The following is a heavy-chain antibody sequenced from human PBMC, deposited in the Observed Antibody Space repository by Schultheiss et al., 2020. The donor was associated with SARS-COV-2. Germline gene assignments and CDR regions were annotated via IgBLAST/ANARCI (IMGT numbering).Heavy chain of an antibody. Sequence: GESLKISCAASGFSFSGHGMHWVRQAPGKGLEWVSTISGSGGSTYYADSVKGRFTISRDNSKNSLYLQMNSLRAEDTAVYYCARSPYSSGEMDVWGQGTTVTVSS. J-gene: IGHJ6*02. V-gene: IGHV3-23*01. CDR1: GFSFSGHG. D-gene: IGHD6-19*01. CDR2: ISGSGGST. CDR3: ARSPYSSGEMDV.